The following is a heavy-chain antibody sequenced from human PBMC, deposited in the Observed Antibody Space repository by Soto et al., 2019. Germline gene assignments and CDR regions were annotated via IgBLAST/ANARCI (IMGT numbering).Heavy chain of an antibody. CDR2: ISGSGGST. D-gene: IGHD6-25*01. V-gene: IGHV3-23*01. CDR1: GFTFITYA. CDR3: AKTAFRAYFDY. J-gene: IGHJ4*02. Sequence: EVQLLESGGGLVQPGGSLRLSCAASGFTFITYAMTWVRQAPGRGLEWVSSISGSGGSTFYADSVKGRFTISRDNSQNTLYLQMNSLRAEDTAVYFCAKTAFRAYFDYWGQGTLVTVSS.